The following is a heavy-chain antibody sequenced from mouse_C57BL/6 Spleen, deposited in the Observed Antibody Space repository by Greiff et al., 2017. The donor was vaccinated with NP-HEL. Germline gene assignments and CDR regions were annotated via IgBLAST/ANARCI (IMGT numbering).Heavy chain of an antibody. CDR2: IYPGNSDT. CDR1: GYTFTSYW. V-gene: IGHV1-5*01. CDR3: TRYGDYGSSYGDY. Sequence: VQLQQSGTVLARPGASVKMSCKTSGYTFTSYWMHWVKQRPGQGLEWIGAIYPGNSDTSYNQKFKGKAKLTAVTSASTAYMEISSLTDEDSAVYYGTRYGDYGSSYGDYWGQGTTLTVSS. D-gene: IGHD1-1*01. J-gene: IGHJ2*01.